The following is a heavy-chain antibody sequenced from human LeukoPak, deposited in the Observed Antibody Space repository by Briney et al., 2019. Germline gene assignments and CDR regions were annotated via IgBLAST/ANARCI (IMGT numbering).Heavy chain of an antibody. V-gene: IGHV3-48*01. CDR1: GFTFSSYS. D-gene: IGHD4-17*01. CDR2: ITSSSSAI. J-gene: IGHJ4*02. CDR3: ARVEYGDYPGDY. Sequence: AGGSLRLSCAASGFTFSSYSMNWVGQAPGKGLEWISYITSSSSAIYYADSVKGRFTISRDNAKNSLYLQINSLRAEDTAVYYCARVEYGDYPGDYWGQGTLVTVSS.